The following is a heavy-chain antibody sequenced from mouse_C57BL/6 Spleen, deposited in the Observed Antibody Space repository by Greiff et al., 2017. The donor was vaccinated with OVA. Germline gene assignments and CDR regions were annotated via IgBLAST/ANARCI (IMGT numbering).Heavy chain of an antibody. Sequence: QVQLQQPGAELVRPGSSVKLSCKASGYTFTSYWMHWVKQRPRQGLEWIGNIDPSDSETHYNQKFKDKATLTVDKSSSTAYMQLSSLTSEDSAVYYCARLETAQAYAMDYWGQGTSVTVSS. V-gene: IGHV1-52*01. CDR2: IDPSDSET. CDR1: GYTFTSYW. CDR3: ARLETAQAYAMDY. D-gene: IGHD3-2*02. J-gene: IGHJ4*01.